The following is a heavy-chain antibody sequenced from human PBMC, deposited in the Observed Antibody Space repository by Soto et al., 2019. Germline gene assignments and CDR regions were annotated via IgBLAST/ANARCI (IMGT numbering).Heavy chain of an antibody. CDR1: GGSISSYY. CDR2: IYNSGST. Sequence: ETLSLTCTVSGGSISSYYWSWTRQPAGKGLEWIGRIYNSGSTKYNPSLKSRVSMSVDTSKNQFSLKLSSVTAADTAVYYCARDGSPDNYYDSSGYYYAWFDPWGQGTLVTVSS. J-gene: IGHJ5*02. CDR3: ARDGSPDNYYDSSGYYYAWFDP. D-gene: IGHD3-22*01. V-gene: IGHV4-4*07.